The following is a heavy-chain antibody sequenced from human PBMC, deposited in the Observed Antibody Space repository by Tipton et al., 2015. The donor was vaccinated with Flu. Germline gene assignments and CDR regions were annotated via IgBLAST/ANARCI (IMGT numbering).Heavy chain of an antibody. D-gene: IGHD3-3*01. CDR1: GFTFGDYY. V-gene: IGHV3-11*01. CDR3: ARDHPPSITVLGEITDYFGMAV. Sequence: SLRLSCAASGFTFGDYYMSWVRQAPGKGLEWVSHISSSGSIINYADSVKGRFTISRDNAKNSLYLQMNSLRAEDTAVYYCARDHPPSITVLGEITDYFGMAVWGQGTTVTVSS. J-gene: IGHJ6*02. CDR2: ISSSGSII.